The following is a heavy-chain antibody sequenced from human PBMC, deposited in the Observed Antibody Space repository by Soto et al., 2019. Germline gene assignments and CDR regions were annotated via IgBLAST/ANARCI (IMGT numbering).Heavy chain of an antibody. Sequence: ASVKVSCKASGYTFTSYGISWVRQAPGQGLEWMGWISAYNGNTNYAQKLQGRVTMTTDTSTSTAYMELRSLRSDDTAVYYCARDQVVVAATRGFGPWGQGTLVTVSS. V-gene: IGHV1-18*01. D-gene: IGHD2-15*01. CDR1: GYTFTSYG. J-gene: IGHJ5*02. CDR2: ISAYNGNT. CDR3: ARDQVVVAATRGFGP.